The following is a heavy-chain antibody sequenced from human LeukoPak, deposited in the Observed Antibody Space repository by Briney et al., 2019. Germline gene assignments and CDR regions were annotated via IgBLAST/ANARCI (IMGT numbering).Heavy chain of an antibody. CDR1: GASMTSHY. D-gene: IGHD6-6*01. J-gene: IGHJ4*02. V-gene: IGHV4-59*11. CDR2: IFHTGST. CDR3: AKEGGPARPGLDS. Sequence: DPSETLSLTCTVPGASMTSHYWTWMRQDPGTGLEWIGNIFHTGSTSYNPALESRVTISLDTSNNQFSLKMTSVTPADTAVYYCAKEGGPARPGLDSWGQGTLVTVPS.